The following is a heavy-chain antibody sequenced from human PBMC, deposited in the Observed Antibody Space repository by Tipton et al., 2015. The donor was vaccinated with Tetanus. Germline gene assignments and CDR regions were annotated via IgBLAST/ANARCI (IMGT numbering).Heavy chain of an antibody. V-gene: IGHV4-59*12. Sequence: TLSLTCTVSGGSINNYYWSWIRQPPGKGLEWIGYVYYSGSTNYNPSLKSRVTISVDTSKNQFSLNLSSVTAADTAVYYCARSGYYSRAYYHYRMDVWGQGTTASVSS. CDR1: GGSINNYY. J-gene: IGHJ6*02. CDR2: VYYSGST. CDR3: ARSGYYSRAYYHYRMDV. D-gene: IGHD3-3*01.